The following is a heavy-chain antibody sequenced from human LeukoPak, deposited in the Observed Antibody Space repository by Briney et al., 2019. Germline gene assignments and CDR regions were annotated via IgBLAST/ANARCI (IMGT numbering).Heavy chain of an antibody. CDR2: ISSSSSYI. Sequence: PGGSLRLSCAASGFTFSSYSMNWVRQAPGKGLEWVSSISSSSSYIYYADSVKGRFTISRDNAKNSLYLQMNSLRAEDTAVCYCARVLSGTTDWFDPWGQGTLVTVSS. V-gene: IGHV3-21*01. CDR1: GFTFSSYS. D-gene: IGHD1-1*01. CDR3: ARVLSGTTDWFDP. J-gene: IGHJ5*02.